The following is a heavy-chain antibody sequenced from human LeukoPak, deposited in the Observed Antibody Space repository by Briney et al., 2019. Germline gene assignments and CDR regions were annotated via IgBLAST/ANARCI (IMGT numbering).Heavy chain of an antibody. CDR3: SRGGPVAGTHKYFQH. D-gene: IGHD6-19*01. CDR2: IIPIFGTT. Sequence: SVKVSCKTSGGTISTYAISWVRQAPGQGLEWMGGIIPIFGTTNYAQKFQDRVTITTDESTSTAYMDLNSLRSEDTAVYYCSRGGPVAGTHKYFQHWGQGTLVTVSS. J-gene: IGHJ1*01. V-gene: IGHV1-69*05. CDR1: GGTISTYA.